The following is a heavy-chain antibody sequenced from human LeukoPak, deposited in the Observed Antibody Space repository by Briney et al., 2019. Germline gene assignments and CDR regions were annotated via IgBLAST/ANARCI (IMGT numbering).Heavy chain of an antibody. CDR1: GFTFSSYS. D-gene: IGHD2-2*01. Sequence: GGSLRLSCAASGFTFSSYSMNWVRQAPGKGLEWVSSISSSSSYIYYADSVKGRFTISRDNAKNSLYLQMNSLRAGDTAVYYCARDRNVVDFDYWGQGTLVTVSS. CDR3: ARDRNVVDFDY. V-gene: IGHV3-21*01. J-gene: IGHJ4*02. CDR2: ISSSSSYI.